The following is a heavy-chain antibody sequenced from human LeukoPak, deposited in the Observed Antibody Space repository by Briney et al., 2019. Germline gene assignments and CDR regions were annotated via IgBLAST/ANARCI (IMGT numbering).Heavy chain of an antibody. CDR1: GYTFTGYY. CDR2: INPNSGGT. D-gene: IGHD3-3*01. V-gene: IGHV1-2*02. J-gene: IGHJ5*02. Sequence: ASVKVSCKASGYTFTGYYMHWVRQAPRQGLEWMGWINPNSGGTNYAQKFQGRVTMTRDTSISTAYMELSRLRSDDTAVYYCARAPITIFGVVIPLTWFDPWGQGTLVTVSS. CDR3: ARAPITIFGVVIPLTWFDP.